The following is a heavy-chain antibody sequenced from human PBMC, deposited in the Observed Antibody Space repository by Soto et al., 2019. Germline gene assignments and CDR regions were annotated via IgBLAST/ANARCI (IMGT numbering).Heavy chain of an antibody. CDR1: GYTFTGYY. CDR2: INPNSGGT. Sequence: RASVKVSCKASGYTFTGYYMHWVRQAPGQGLEWMGWINPNSGGTNYAQKFQGWVTMTRDTSISTAYMELSRLRSDDTAVYYCASSASIGTNWFDPWGQGTLVTAPQ. J-gene: IGHJ5*02. CDR3: ASSASIGTNWFDP. V-gene: IGHV1-2*04.